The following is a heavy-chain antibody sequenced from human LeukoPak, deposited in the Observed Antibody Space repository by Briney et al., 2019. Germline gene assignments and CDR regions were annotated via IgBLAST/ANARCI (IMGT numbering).Heavy chain of an antibody. CDR3: ARDRQQLILGWFDP. V-gene: IGHV3-21*01. Sequence: SGGSLRLSCAASGFTFSSYSMNWVRQTPGKGPEWVSSISSSSSYIYYADSVKGRFTISRDNAKNSLYLQMNSLRAEDTAVYYCARDRQQLILGWFDPWGQGTLVTVSS. CDR1: GFTFSSYS. CDR2: ISSSSSYI. J-gene: IGHJ5*02. D-gene: IGHD6-13*01.